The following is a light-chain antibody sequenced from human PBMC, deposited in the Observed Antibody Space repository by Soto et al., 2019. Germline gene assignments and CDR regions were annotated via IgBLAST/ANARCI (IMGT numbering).Light chain of an antibody. CDR1: SSDVGGYNY. J-gene: IGLJ2*01. Sequence: QSALTQPASVSGSPGQSITISCTGTSSDVGGYNYVSWYQQHPGKAPKLMISEVSNRPSGVSNRFSGSKSGNTASLTISGLQAEAEADYYCSSYTSSSTLVFGGGTQLTVL. CDR3: SSYTSSSTLV. CDR2: EVS. V-gene: IGLV2-14*01.